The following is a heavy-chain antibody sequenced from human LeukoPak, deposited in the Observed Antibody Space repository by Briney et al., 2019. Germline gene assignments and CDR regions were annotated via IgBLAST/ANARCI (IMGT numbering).Heavy chain of an antibody. J-gene: IGHJ4*02. D-gene: IGHD1-1*01. Sequence: PSQTLSLTCAISGDSVSSNSVSWNWIRQSPSRGLGWLGRTYYRSKWFDDCAVSVKSRITINPDTSKNQFSLQLNSVTPEYTAVYYCARVKGKVLDYWGQGTLVTVSS. CDR3: ARVKGKVLDY. CDR1: GDSVSSNSVS. V-gene: IGHV6-1*01. CDR2: TYYRSKWFD.